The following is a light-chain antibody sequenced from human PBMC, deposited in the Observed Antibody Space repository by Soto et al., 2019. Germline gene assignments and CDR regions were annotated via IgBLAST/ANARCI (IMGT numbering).Light chain of an antibody. Sequence: EIVLTQSPGTLSLSPGERATLSCRASQSISSNNLAWYQQIPGQAPRVLIYGTSSRATGIPDRFSGSGSGTDFTLTISRLEPEDFAVNYCQHFGTSPPWTFGQGTKVEIK. CDR1: QSISSNN. CDR3: QHFGTSPPWT. CDR2: GTS. V-gene: IGKV3-20*01. J-gene: IGKJ1*01.